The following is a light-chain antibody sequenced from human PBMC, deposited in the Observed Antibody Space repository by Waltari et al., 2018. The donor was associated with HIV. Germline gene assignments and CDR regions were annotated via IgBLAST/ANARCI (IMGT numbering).Light chain of an antibody. CDR2: LGS. Sequence: DIVMTQSPLSLPVTPGKPASISCRPSQSLLHSNGYNCMDWYLQKPGQSPQLLIYLGSNRASGVPDRFSGSGSGTDFTLKITRVEAEYVGVYYCMQALQTPWTFGQGTKVEIK. CDR1: QSLLHSNGYNC. CDR3: MQALQTPWT. V-gene: IGKV2-28*01. J-gene: IGKJ1*01.